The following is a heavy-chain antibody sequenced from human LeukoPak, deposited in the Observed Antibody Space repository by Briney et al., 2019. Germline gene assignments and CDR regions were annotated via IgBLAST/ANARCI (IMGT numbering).Heavy chain of an antibody. CDR1: GFTFSNYA. V-gene: IGHV3-23*01. Sequence: GGSLRLSCAASGFTFSNYAMNWVRQAPGKGLEWVSTTGGTFYADSVKGRFTISRDNSKNTPYLQMNSLRADDTALYYCVKGSQLDYWGQGTVVIVSS. CDR3: VKGSQLDY. J-gene: IGHJ4*02. CDR2: TGGT. D-gene: IGHD3-10*01.